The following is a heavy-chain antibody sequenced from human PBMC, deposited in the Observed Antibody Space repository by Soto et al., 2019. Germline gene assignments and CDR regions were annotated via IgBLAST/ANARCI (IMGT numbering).Heavy chain of an antibody. J-gene: IGHJ5*02. D-gene: IGHD6-6*01. CDR1: GYTFTSYA. V-gene: IGHV1-3*01. CDR3: ARGSSSSPNWFDP. Sequence: ASVKVSCKASGYTFTSYAMHWVRQAPGQRLEWMGWINAGNGNTKYSQKFQGRVTITRDTSASTAYMELSSLRSEDTAVYYCARGSSSSPNWFDPWGQGTLVTVPQ. CDR2: INAGNGNT.